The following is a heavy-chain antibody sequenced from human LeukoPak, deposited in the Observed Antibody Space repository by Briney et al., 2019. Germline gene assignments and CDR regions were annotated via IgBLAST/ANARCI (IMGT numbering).Heavy chain of an antibody. D-gene: IGHD3-10*01. CDR1: GFTFSTYA. CDR3: AKYRIITRSPFDY. CDR2: IATNGAT. V-gene: IGHV3-23*01. J-gene: IGHJ4*02. Sequence: GGSLRLSCAASGFTFSTYAMNWVRQAPGKGLEWVSTIATNGATYYADSVKGRFTVSRDNSKNTLFLQMNSLRAEDTAVYYCAKYRIITRSPFDYWGQGTLVTVSS.